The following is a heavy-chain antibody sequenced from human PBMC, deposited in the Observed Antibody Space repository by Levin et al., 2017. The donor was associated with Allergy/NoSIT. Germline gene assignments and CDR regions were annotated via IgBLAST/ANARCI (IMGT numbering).Heavy chain of an antibody. Sequence: SQTLSLTCTVSGGSISSYYWSWIRQPPGKGLEWIGYIYYSGSTNYNPSLKSRVTISVDTSKNQFSLKLSSVTAADTAVYYCARFKDYGDYGGGHFDYWGQGTLVTVSS. CDR3: ARFKDYGDYGGGHFDY. V-gene: IGHV4-59*01. CDR2: IYYSGST. CDR1: GGSISSYY. J-gene: IGHJ4*02. D-gene: IGHD4-17*01.